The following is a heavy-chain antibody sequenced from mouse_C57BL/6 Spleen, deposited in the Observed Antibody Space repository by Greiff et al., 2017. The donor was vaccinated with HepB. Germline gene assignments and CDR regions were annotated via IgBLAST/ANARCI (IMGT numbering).Heavy chain of an antibody. CDR2: FYPGSGSI. J-gene: IGHJ3*01. CDR1: GYTFTEYT. V-gene: IGHV1-62-2*01. D-gene: IGHD1-1*01. CDR3: ARHEGSSYYYGSSYFAY. Sequence: VKLMESGAELVKPGASVKLSCKASGYTFTEYTIHWVKQRSGQGLEWIGWFYPGSGSIKYNEKFKDKATLTADKSSSTVYMELSRLTSEDSAVYFCARHEGSSYYYGSSYFAYWGQGTLVTVSA.